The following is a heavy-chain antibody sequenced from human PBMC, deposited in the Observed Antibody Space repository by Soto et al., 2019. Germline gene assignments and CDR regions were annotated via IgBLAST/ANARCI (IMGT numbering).Heavy chain of an antibody. D-gene: IGHD3-9*01. J-gene: IGHJ6*02. CDR3: ARDDYDILTGYPERYGMDV. CDR2: INSDGSST. V-gene: IGHV3-74*01. CDR1: GFTFSSYW. Sequence: PGGSLRLSCAASGFTFSSYWMHWVRQAPGNGLVWVSRINSDGSSTSYADSVKGRFTISRDNAKNTLYLQMNSLRAEDTAVYYCARDDYDILTGYPERYGMDVWGQGTTVTVSS.